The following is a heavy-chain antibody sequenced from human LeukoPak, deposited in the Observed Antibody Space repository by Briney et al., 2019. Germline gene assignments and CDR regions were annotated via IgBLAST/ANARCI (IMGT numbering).Heavy chain of an antibody. CDR2: IYYSGSI. CDR3: ATCRDEFGDYGFTS. D-gene: IGHD4-17*01. V-gene: IGHV4-39*02. CDR1: GGSISSSSYY. Sequence: SETLSLTCTVSGGSISSSSYYWGWIRQPPGKGLEWIGSIYYSGSIYDNPSLKSRVTISVDTSKNHFSLKLSSVTAADTAVYYCATCRDEFGDYGFTSWGQGTLVTVSS. J-gene: IGHJ5*02.